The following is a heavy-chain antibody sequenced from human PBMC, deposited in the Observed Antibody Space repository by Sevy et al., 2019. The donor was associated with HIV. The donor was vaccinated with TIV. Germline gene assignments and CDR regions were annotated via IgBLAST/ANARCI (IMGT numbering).Heavy chain of an antibody. D-gene: IGHD6-6*01. Sequence: GGSLRLSCAASGFTFCSYGMHWVRQAPGKGLEWVAFIRYDGSNKYYADSVKGRFTISRDNSKNTLYLQMNSLRAEDTAVYYCAKDGIAWYSSSSGALDWGQGTLVTVSS. CDR2: IRYDGSNK. V-gene: IGHV3-30*02. CDR3: AKDGIAWYSSSSGALD. J-gene: IGHJ4*02. CDR1: GFTFCSYG.